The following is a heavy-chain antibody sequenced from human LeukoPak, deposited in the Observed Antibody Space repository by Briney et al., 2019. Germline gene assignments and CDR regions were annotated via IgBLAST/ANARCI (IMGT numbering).Heavy chain of an antibody. CDR1: GYTFTSYD. CDR3: ATVLLGRWLQLY. Sequence: ASVKVSCKASGYTFTSYDFNWVRQATGQRPEWMGWMSPNSGDTGYAQKFQDRVTMTRNTSISTAYMELSSLRSDDTAVYYCATVLLGRWLQLYWGQGTLVTVSS. D-gene: IGHD5-24*01. V-gene: IGHV1-8*01. J-gene: IGHJ4*02. CDR2: MSPNSGDT.